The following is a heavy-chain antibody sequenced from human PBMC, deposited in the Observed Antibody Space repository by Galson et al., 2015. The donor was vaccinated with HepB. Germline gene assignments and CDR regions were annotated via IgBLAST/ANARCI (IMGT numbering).Heavy chain of an antibody. CDR1: GGTFSSYT. D-gene: IGHD3-10*01. Sequence: SVKVSCKASGGTFSSYTISWVRQAPGQGLEWMGGIIPMFGTANYAQNFQARVTITADESTSTAYMEISSLRSEDTAIFYCASNGSYSRATSAYFQNWGQGTLVTVSS. V-gene: IGHV1-69*13. CDR3: ASNGSYSRATSAYFQN. J-gene: IGHJ1*01. CDR2: IIPMFGTA.